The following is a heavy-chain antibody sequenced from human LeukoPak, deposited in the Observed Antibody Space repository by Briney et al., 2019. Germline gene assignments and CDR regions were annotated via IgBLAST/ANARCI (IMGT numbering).Heavy chain of an antibody. CDR2: LYSDGNT. D-gene: IGHD1-26*01. Sequence: GGSLRLSCAASGFTVSTNYMSWVRQAPGKGLEWVSTLYSDGNTYYAGSVRGRFTISRDDSRNTLFLQMNNLRVEDTAMYYCARESGDRPGLPGRWGQGTLVTVSS. CDR1: GFTVSTNY. V-gene: IGHV3-53*01. CDR3: ARESGDRPGLPGR. J-gene: IGHJ4*02.